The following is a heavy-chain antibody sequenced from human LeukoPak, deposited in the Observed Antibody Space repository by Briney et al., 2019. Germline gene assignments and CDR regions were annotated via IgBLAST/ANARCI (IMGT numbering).Heavy chain of an antibody. CDR1: GYTFTSYG. CDR2: ISAYNGNT. CDR3: ARDTSESAPRDWSPLGPGWADY. J-gene: IGHJ4*02. D-gene: IGHD3/OR15-3a*01. V-gene: IGHV1-18*01. Sequence: ASVNVSCKASGYTFTSYGISWVRQAPGQGLEWMGWISAYNGNTNYAQKLQGRVTMTTDTSTSTAYMELRSLRSDDTAVYYCARDTSESAPRDWSPLGPGWADYWGQGTLVTVSS.